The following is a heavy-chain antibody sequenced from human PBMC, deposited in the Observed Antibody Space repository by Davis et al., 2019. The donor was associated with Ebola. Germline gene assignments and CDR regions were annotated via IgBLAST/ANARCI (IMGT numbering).Heavy chain of an antibody. CDR2: IIPILGIA. D-gene: IGHD6-13*01. CDR1: GGTFSSYA. CDR3: ARGGETGYSSSRRGVEYFQH. V-gene: IGHV1-69*04. J-gene: IGHJ1*01. Sequence: SVKVSCKASGGTFSSYAISWVRQAPGQGLEWMGRIIPILGIANYAQKFQGRVTITADKSTSTAYMELSSLRSEDTAVYYCARGGETGYSSSRRGVEYFQHWGQGTLVTVSS.